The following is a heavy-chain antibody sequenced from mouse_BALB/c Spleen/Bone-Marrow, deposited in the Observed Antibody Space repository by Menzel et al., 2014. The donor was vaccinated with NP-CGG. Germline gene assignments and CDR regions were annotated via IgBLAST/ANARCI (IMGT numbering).Heavy chain of an antibody. Sequence: EVKVVESGGGLVQPGGSLKLSCAASGFTFSSYTMSWVRQTPEKRLEWVAYISNGGGSTYYPDTVKGRLTISRDNAKNTLYLQMSSLKSEDTAMYYCVRRAGAYWGHGTLVTVSA. CDR3: VRRAGAY. V-gene: IGHV5-12-2*01. D-gene: IGHD3-3*01. J-gene: IGHJ3*01. CDR2: ISNGGGST. CDR1: GFTFSSYT.